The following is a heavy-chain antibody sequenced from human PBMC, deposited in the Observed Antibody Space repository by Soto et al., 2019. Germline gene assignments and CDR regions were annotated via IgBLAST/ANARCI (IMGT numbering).Heavy chain of an antibody. J-gene: IGHJ5*02. D-gene: IGHD2-21*01. CDR1: GFTFSTYS. Sequence: GGSLRLSCAASGFTFSTYSMNWVRQAPGKGLEWVSYISYTSTTIYYADSVRGRFTISRDNVKNSLFLQMNSLRDEDTAVYYCARDNGLAGSFDPWGQGTLVTVS. V-gene: IGHV3-48*02. CDR2: ISYTSTTI. CDR3: ARDNGLAGSFDP.